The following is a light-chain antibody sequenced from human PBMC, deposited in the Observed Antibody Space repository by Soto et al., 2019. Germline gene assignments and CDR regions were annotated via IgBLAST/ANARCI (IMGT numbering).Light chain of an antibody. Sequence: EIVMTQSPATLSVSPGERVTLSCRASQSVRSNLAWYQQKPGQAPRLLIYGASTRATGLPDRFSGSGSGTDFTLTISRLQSEDFAVYYCQKYNTWPPITFGQGTRLEI. J-gene: IGKJ5*01. CDR3: QKYNTWPPIT. V-gene: IGKV3-15*01. CDR2: GAS. CDR1: QSVRSN.